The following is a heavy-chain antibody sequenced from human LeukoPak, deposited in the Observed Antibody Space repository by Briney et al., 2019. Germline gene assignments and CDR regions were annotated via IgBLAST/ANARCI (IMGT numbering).Heavy chain of an antibody. J-gene: IGHJ3*02. CDR3: ARHSFRVWFGDPVGAFDI. Sequence: PSETLSLTCTVSGGSISSYYWSWIRQPPGKGLEWIGYIYYSGSTNYNPSLKSRVTISVDTSKNQFSLKLSSVTAADTAVYYCARHSFRVWFGDPVGAFDIWGQGTMVTVSS. D-gene: IGHD3-10*01. V-gene: IGHV4-59*08. CDR2: IYYSGST. CDR1: GGSISSYY.